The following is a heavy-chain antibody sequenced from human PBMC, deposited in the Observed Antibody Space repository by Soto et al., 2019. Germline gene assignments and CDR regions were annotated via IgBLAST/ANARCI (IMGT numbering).Heavy chain of an antibody. J-gene: IGHJ5*02. Sequence: ASVKVSCKASGYTFTSYGIGWLRHAPGQGLEWMAWIRHYNGNTNYAQKTQGRVNMNKHTSTSTDYMELTSLRYDDPAVHYRARDNTSSIAVDGGNWFDHWGQGTLVTVSS. CDR2: IRHYNGNT. CDR3: ARDNTSSIAVDGGNWFDH. CDR1: GYTFTSYG. D-gene: IGHD6-19*01. V-gene: IGHV1-18*01.